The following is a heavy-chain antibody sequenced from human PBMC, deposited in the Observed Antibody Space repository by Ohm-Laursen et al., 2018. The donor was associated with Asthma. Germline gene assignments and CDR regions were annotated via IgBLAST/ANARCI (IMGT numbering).Heavy chain of an antibody. CDR2: ISWNSGSI. J-gene: IGHJ4*02. V-gene: IGHV3-9*01. CDR3: ASPSRRINYFDY. CDR1: GFTFDDYA. D-gene: IGHD2/OR15-2a*01. Sequence: SLRLSCAASGFTFDDYAMHWVRQAPGKGLEWVSGISWNSGSIGYADSVKGRFTISRDNSKNTLYLQMNSLRVEDTAVYYCASPSRRINYFDYWGQGTLVTVSS.